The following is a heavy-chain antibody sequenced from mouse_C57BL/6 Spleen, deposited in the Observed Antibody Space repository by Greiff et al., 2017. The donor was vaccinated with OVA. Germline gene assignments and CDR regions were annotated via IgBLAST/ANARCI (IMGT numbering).Heavy chain of an antibody. CDR2: ISDGGSYT. J-gene: IGHJ2*01. Sequence: EVQLVESGGGLVKPGGSLKLSCAASGFTFSSYAMSWVRQTPEKRLEWVATISDGGSYTYYPDNVKGRFTISRDNAKNNLYLQMSHLKSEDTAMYYCAIYYDYDEGGYFDYWGQGTTLTVSS. CDR3: AIYYDYDEGGYFDY. CDR1: GFTFSSYA. V-gene: IGHV5-4*01. D-gene: IGHD2-4*01.